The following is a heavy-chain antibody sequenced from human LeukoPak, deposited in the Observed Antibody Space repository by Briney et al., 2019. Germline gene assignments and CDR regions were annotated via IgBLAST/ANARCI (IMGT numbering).Heavy chain of an antibody. CDR1: GYTLTSYG. V-gene: IGHV1-18*01. Sequence: ASVKVSCKASGYTLTSYGISWVRQAPGQGLEWMGWISAYNGNTNYAQKLQGRVTMTTDTSTSTAYMELRSLRSDDTAVYYCARDGAVNYYDSSGYYSHWGQGTLITVSS. CDR3: ARDGAVNYYDSSGYYSH. D-gene: IGHD3-22*01. J-gene: IGHJ4*02. CDR2: ISAYNGNT.